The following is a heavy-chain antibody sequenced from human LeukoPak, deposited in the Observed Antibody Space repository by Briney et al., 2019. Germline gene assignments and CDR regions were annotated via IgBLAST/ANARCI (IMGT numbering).Heavy chain of an antibody. CDR2: VNPNSGGT. CDR3: ARDLEKATVTTYWFDP. D-gene: IGHD4-17*01. CDR1: GYTFTGYY. V-gene: IGHV1-2*02. J-gene: IGHJ5*02. Sequence: ASVKVSCKASGYTFTGYYMHWVRQAPGQGLEWMGWVNPNSGGTNYAQKFQGRVTVTRDTSISTAYMELSRLRSDDTAVYYCARDLEKATVTTYWFDPWGQGTLVTVSS.